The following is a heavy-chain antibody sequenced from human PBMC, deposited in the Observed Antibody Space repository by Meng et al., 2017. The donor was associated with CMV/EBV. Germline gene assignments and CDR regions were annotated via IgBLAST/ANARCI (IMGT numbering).Heavy chain of an antibody. J-gene: IGHJ4*02. CDR1: GFTFSSYD. V-gene: IGHV3-13*03. Sequence: GESLKISCAACGFTFSSYDMHWVRQATGKGLEWVSAIGTAGDTYYPGSVKGQFTISRENAKNSLYLQMNSLRAGDTAVYYCASGTAMELGFDYWGQGTLVTVSS. CDR3: ASGTAMELGFDY. D-gene: IGHD5-18*01. CDR2: IGTAGDT.